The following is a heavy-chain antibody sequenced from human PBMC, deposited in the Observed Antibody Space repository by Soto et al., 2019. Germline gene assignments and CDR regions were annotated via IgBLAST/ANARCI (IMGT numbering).Heavy chain of an antibody. CDR1: GFTFSSYA. D-gene: IGHD6-19*01. Sequence: EVQLLESGGGLVQPGGSLRLSCAASGFTFSSYAMSWVRQAPGKGLEWVSAISGSGGSTYYADSVKGRFTISRDNSKNTLYLQMNSLRAEDTAVYYCAKGGSSGWRPRRLLDYWGQGTLVTVSS. V-gene: IGHV3-23*01. J-gene: IGHJ4*02. CDR3: AKGGSSGWRPRRLLDY. CDR2: ISGSGGST.